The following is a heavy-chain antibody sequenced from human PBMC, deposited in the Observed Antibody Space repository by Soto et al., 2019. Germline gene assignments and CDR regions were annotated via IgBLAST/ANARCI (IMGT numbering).Heavy chain of an antibody. V-gene: IGHV1-2*02. Sequence: ASVKVSCKASGYTFTGYYMHWVRQAPGQGLEWMGWINPYSGDTNYAQKLQGRVTMTRDTSTSTAYMELRRLRSDDTAVYYCARDRGYYYGSGSYYQAFDIWGQGTMVTVSS. CDR3: ARDRGYYYGSGSYYQAFDI. CDR1: GYTFTGYY. D-gene: IGHD3-10*01. CDR2: INPYSGDT. J-gene: IGHJ3*02.